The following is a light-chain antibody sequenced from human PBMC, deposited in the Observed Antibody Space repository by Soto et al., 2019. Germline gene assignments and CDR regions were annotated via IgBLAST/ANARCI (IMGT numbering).Light chain of an antibody. CDR2: DAS. J-gene: IGKJ4*02. V-gene: IGKV1-33*01. CDR1: QDISNY. Sequence: DIQMTQSPSSLSASVGDRVTITCQASQDISNYLNWYQQKPGKAPKLLIYDASNLETGVPSRFSGSGSGTDFTFTISSLQPEDIATSYCQQYDNPPPTFGGGPKVEIK. CDR3: QQYDNPPPT.